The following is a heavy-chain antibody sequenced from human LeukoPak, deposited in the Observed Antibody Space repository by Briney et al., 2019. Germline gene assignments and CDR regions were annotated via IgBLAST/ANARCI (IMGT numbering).Heavy chain of an antibody. D-gene: IGHD1-7*01. V-gene: IGHV3-30-3*01. CDR1: GFTFSSYA. Sequence: GGSLRLSCAASGFTFSSYAMHWVRQAPGKGLEWVAVISYDGSNKYYADSVKGRFTISRDNSKNTLYLQMNSLRAEDTAVYYCARDRLTGTTGYWGQGTLVTVSS. CDR2: ISYDGSNK. CDR3: ARDRLTGTTGY. J-gene: IGHJ4*02.